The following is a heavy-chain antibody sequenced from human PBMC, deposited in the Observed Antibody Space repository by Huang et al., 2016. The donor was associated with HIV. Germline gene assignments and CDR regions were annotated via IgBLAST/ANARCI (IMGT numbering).Heavy chain of an antibody. CDR2: IYWDDDR. Sequence: QITLKESGPTLVKPTQTLTLTGTFSGFSLSAGEVGVGWIRQPPGKALEWLALIYWDDDRRYSPSLKSRLTITKDSSINQVVLTMTNMDPMDTATYYCAHSAYDTSGYFFRMHFDFWGQGTLVTVSS. D-gene: IGHD3-22*01. CDR1: GFSLSAGEVG. V-gene: IGHV2-5*02. CDR3: AHSAYDTSGYFFRMHFDF. J-gene: IGHJ4*02.